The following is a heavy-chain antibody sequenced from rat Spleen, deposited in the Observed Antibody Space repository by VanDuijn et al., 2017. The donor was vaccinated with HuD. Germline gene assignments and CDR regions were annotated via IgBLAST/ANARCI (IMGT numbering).Heavy chain of an antibody. CDR1: GFTFSDYY. V-gene: IGHV5-20*01. D-gene: IGHD1-7*01. Sequence: EVQLVESDGGLVQPGRSLKLSCAASGFTFSDYYMAWVRQAPTKGLEWVATISSDGRSTYYRDSVKGRFTISRNNAISTLYLQMDSLRSEDTATFYCTTLGNYFNYWGQGVMVTVSS. CDR2: ISSDGRST. J-gene: IGHJ2*01. CDR3: TTLGNYFNY.